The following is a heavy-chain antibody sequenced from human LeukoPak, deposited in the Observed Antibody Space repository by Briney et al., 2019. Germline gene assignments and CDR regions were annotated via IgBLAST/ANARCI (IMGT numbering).Heavy chain of an antibody. J-gene: IGHJ3*01. D-gene: IGHD1-26*01. V-gene: IGHV3-72*01. Sequence: PGGSLRLSCAASGFTFSDHYMDWVRQAPGEGLEWVARSRSKGRSYSTEYAASVKGRFTISRDESKNTLLLQMNSLKTEDTAVYYCARSGRYSAFDFWGQGTMVTVSS. CDR1: GFTFSDHY. CDR3: ARSGRYSAFDF. CDR2: SRSKGRSYST.